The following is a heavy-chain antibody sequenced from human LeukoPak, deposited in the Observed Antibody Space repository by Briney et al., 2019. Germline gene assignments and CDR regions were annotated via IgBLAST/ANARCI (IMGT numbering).Heavy chain of an antibody. J-gene: IGHJ4*02. CDR1: GYTFTGYY. CDR2: INPNSGGT. D-gene: IGHD6-13*01. V-gene: IGHV1-2*04. Sequence: GASVKVSCTASGYTFTGYYMHWVRQAPGQGLEWMGWINPNSGGTNSAQKFQGWVTMTRDTSISTAYMELSRLRSDDTAVYYCARDPSGYSSDWYYFDYWGQGTLVTVSS. CDR3: ARDPSGYSSDWYYFDY.